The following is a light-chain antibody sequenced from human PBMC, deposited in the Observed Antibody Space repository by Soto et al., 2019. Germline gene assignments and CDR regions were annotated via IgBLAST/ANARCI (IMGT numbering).Light chain of an antibody. V-gene: IGKV1-17*03. CDR1: QGISNY. J-gene: IGKJ5*01. CDR3: LQRKSYPIT. CDR2: ATS. Sequence: DIQMTQSPSAMSASVGDRVTITCRASQGISNYLAWFQQKPGKVPKRLIYATSSLQSGVPSRFSASGSGTELTLTIPSIHTEHFPNYYWLQRKSYPITFGQGTLMEI.